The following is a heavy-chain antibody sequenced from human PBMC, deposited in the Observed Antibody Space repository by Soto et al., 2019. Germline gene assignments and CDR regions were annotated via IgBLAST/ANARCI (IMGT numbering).Heavy chain of an antibody. Sequence: GGSLRLSCAASEFSFSSYAMHWIRQAPGKGLEWVAVISFDGNIIQYADSVKGRFIISRDNSKNTPYLQMNSLRGEDTAVYYCARTFDTITYYFDYWGQGTLVTVSS. CDR2: ISFDGNII. CDR1: EFSFSSYA. CDR3: ARTFDTITYYFDY. D-gene: IGHD3-9*01. V-gene: IGHV3-30*16. J-gene: IGHJ4*02.